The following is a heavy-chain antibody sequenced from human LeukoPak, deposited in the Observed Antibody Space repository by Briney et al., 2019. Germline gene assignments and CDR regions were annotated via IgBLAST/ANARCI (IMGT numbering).Heavy chain of an antibody. CDR1: GGSISSYY. CDR3: ARAPLGYYDSSGYFDY. CDR2: IYTSGST. V-gene: IGHV4-4*07. Sequence: SETLSLTSTVSGGSISSYYWSWIRQPAGKGLEWIGRIYTSGSTNYNPSLKSRVTMSVDTSKNQFSLKLSSVTAADTAVYYCARAPLGYYDSSGYFDYWGQGTLVTVSS. J-gene: IGHJ4*02. D-gene: IGHD3-22*01.